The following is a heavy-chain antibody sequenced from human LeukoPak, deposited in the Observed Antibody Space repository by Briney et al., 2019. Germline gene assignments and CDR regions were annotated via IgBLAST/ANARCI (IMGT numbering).Heavy chain of an antibody. V-gene: IGHV3-23*01. Sequence: GGSLRLSCAASGSTFSSYAMSWVRQAPGKGLEWVSAISGSGGSTYYADSVKGRFTISRDNSKNTLYLQMNSLRAEDTAVYYCAKNVLLWFGIDYWGQETLVTVSS. CDR3: AKNVLLWFGIDY. D-gene: IGHD3-10*01. CDR1: GSTFSSYA. CDR2: ISGSGGST. J-gene: IGHJ4*02.